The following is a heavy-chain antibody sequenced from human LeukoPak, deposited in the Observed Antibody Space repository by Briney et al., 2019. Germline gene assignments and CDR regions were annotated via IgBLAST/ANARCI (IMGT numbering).Heavy chain of an antibody. V-gene: IGHV3-7*03. CDR2: IKEDGSET. CDR3: ARDRGWLTSDY. Sequence: GGSLRLSCAASGFTFNTYWMGWVRQAPGKGLEWLGNIKEDGSETYYVDFLKGRITISRDNAKNSLSLQMNSLRVEDTAVYYCARDRGWLTSDYWGQGTLVTVPS. D-gene: IGHD3-10*01. CDR1: GFTFNTYW. J-gene: IGHJ4*02.